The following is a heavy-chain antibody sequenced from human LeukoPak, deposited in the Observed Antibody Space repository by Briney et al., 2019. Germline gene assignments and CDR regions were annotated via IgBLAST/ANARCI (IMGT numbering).Heavy chain of an antibody. CDR1: GFTFSSYA. Sequence: GGSLRLSCAASGFTFSSYAMHWVRQAPGKGLEWVAVISYDGSNKYYADSVKGRFTISRDNSKNTLYLQMNSLRAEDTAVYYCAREWTSTVVTSRGMDVWAKGPRSPSP. CDR2: ISYDGSNK. CDR3: AREWTSTVVTSRGMDV. V-gene: IGHV3-30-3*01. J-gene: IGHJ6*02. D-gene: IGHD4-23*01.